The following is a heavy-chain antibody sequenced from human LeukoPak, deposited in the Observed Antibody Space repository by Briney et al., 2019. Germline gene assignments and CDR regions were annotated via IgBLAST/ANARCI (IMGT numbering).Heavy chain of an antibody. J-gene: IGHJ4*02. V-gene: IGHV3-23*01. CDR2: ISGSGGST. CDR1: GFTFSSYA. Sequence: GGSLRLSCAASGFTFSSYAMSWVRQAPGKGLEWDSAISGSGGSTYYADSVKGRFTISRDNSKNTLYLQMNSLRAEDTAVYYCAKGSTYYYDRRLDYWGQGTLVTVSS. D-gene: IGHD3-22*01. CDR3: AKGSTYYYDRRLDY.